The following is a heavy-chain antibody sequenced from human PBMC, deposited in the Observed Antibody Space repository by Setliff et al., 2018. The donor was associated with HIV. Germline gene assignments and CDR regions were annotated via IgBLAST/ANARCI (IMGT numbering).Heavy chain of an antibody. CDR3: ARVVSRREDRGTWMKLWLAPYYMDV. J-gene: IGHJ6*03. CDR2: VSSSGTT. D-gene: IGHD3-10*01. Sequence: SETLSLTCAVSGGSITNKYWSWIRQPPGKGLEWLGYVSSSGTTNYTPSLESRLTISADTSKNQVSLRSSSLTAADTAVYFCARVVSRREDRGTWMKLWLAPYYMDVWGKGTTVTVSS. V-gene: IGHV4-59*01. CDR1: GGSITNKY.